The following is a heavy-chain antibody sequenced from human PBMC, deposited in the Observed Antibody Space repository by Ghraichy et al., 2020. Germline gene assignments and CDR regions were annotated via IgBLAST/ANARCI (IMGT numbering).Heavy chain of an antibody. V-gene: IGHV3-15*01. CDR1: GFTFSNSW. Sequence: GGSLRLSCAASGFTFSNSWMSWVRQAPGKGLEWVALIKREIDGGKTDYVASVEGRFTISRDDSKNTLYLQMNSLKIEDTAVYYCSVGLGRTDLDNWGQGTLVTVSS. J-gene: IGHJ4*02. CDR3: SVGLGRTDLDN. D-gene: IGHD1-1*01. CDR2: IKREIDGGKT.